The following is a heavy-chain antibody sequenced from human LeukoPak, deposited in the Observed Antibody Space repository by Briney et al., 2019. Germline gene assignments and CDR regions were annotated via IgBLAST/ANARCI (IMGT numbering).Heavy chain of an antibody. J-gene: IGHJ3*02. V-gene: IGHV3-21*01. D-gene: IGHD6-19*01. Sequence: PGGSLRLSCAASGFTFSSYSMNWVRQAPGKGLEWVSSISSSSSYIYYADSVKGRFTISRDNAKNSLYLQMNSLRAEDTAVYYCARDRGIAVAGTPDAFDIWGQGTMVTVSS. CDR3: ARDRGIAVAGTPDAFDI. CDR1: GFTFSSYS. CDR2: ISSSSSYI.